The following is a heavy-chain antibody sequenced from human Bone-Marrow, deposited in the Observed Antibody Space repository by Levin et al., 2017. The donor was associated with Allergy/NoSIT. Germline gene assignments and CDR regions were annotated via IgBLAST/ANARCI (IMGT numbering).Heavy chain of an antibody. CDR1: GFTFSDYW. CDR3: ARDGDRRESCRSFDY. CDR2: IRQDGNEK. Sequence: GGSLRLSCAASGFTFSDYWMSWVRQAPGKGLEWVANIRQDGNEKFHLDSVKGRFTISRDNTKNSLYLQMDSLTADDTAVYYCARDGDRRESCRSFDYWGQGTLITVSS. J-gene: IGHJ4*02. V-gene: IGHV3-7*03. D-gene: IGHD3-16*02.